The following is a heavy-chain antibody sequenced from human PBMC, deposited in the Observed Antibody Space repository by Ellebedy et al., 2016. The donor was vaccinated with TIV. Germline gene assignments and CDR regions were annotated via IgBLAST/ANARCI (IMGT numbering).Heavy chain of an antibody. CDR1: GGPFSGNA. J-gene: IGHJ4*02. D-gene: IGHD3-10*01. V-gene: IGHV1-69*13. CDR3: ARGENYYGSGSYPL. Sequence: AASVKVSCKASGGPFSGNAIIWVRQAPGQGLEWMGGISPFFGIANYAQKFQGRVTITADASTSTAYMDLSSLRSEDTAVYYCARGENYYGSGSYPLWGQGTLVTVSS. CDR2: ISPFFGIA.